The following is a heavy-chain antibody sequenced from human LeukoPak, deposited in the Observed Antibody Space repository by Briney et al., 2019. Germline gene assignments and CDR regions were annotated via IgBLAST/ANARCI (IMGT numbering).Heavy chain of an antibody. Sequence: GGSLRLSCAASGFTVSSNYMSWVRQAPGKGLEWVSVIYSGGSTYYADSVKGRFTISRDNSKNTLYLQMNSLRAEDTAVYYCARAGSNYYYYYGMDVWGHGTTVTVSS. V-gene: IGHV3-66*01. D-gene: IGHD3-10*01. CDR3: ARAGSNYYYYYGMDV. CDR2: IYSGGST. J-gene: IGHJ6*02. CDR1: GFTVSSNY.